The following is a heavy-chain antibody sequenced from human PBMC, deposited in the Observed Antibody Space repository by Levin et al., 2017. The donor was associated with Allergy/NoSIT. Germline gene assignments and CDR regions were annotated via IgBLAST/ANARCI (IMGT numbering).Heavy chain of an antibody. D-gene: IGHD6-19*01. Sequence: PGESLKISCVASGFTFSNYAMHWVRQAPGKGLEWVAVISNVGSNKYYVESMKGRFTISRDNSKNTVHLEMNSLRPEDTALYYCAKDRIAVGVMGASVYWGQGTLVTVSS. CDR1: GFTFSNYA. CDR3: AKDRIAVGVMGASVY. V-gene: IGHV3-30*18. CDR2: ISNVGSNK. J-gene: IGHJ4*02.